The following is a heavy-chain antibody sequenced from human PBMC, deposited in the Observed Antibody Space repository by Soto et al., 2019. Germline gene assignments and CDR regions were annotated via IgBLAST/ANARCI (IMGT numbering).Heavy chain of an antibody. J-gene: IGHJ4*02. Sequence: GGSLRLSCAASGFTFSDYYMSWIRQAPGKGLEWVSYISSSSSYTNYADSVKGRFTISRDNAKNSLYLQMNSLRAEDTAVYYCARGYCSSTSCYPDYWGQGTLVTVSS. CDR3: ARGYCSSTSCYPDY. D-gene: IGHD2-2*01. CDR2: ISSSSSYT. V-gene: IGHV3-11*06. CDR1: GFTFSDYY.